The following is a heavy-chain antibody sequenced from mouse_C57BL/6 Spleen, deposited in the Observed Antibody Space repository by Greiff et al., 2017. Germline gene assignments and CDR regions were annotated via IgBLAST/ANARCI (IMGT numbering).Heavy chain of an antibody. V-gene: IGHV1-54*01. Sequence: VHLVESGAELVRPGTSVKVSCKASGYAFTNYLIEWVKQRPGQGLEWIGVINPGSGGTNYNEKFKGKATLTADKSSSTAYMQLSSLTSEDSAVYFCARGSLYFDYWVQGTTLTVSS. CDR2: INPGSGGT. CDR3: ARGSLYFDY. J-gene: IGHJ2*01. D-gene: IGHD6-2*01. CDR1: GYAFTNYL.